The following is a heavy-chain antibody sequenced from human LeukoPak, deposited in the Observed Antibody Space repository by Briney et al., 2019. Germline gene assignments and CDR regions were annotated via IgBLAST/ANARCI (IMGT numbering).Heavy chain of an antibody. CDR2: ISNNGRT. D-gene: IGHD3-3*01. CDR1: GGSISDYY. CDR3: ARREPTYYDFWSGYPDAFDI. V-gene: IGHV4-59*12. Sequence: SETLSLTCTVSGGSISDYYWSWIRQPPGKGLEWIGYISNNGRTNYNPSLKSRVTISGDTSRNHFSLKLSSVTAADTAVYYCARREPTYYDFWSGYPDAFDIWGQGTMVTVSS. J-gene: IGHJ3*02.